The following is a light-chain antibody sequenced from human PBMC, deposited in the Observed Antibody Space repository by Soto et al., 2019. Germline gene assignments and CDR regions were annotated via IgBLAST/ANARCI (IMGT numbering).Light chain of an antibody. CDR3: SSTTSTSTLV. CDR2: EVS. CDR1: SSDVGAYNY. Sequence: QSALTQPASVSGSPGQSITISCTGTSSDVGAYNYVSWSQQHPGKAPKLMIYEVSNRPSGISSRFSGSKSGNTASLTISGLQDDDDDYDYCSSTTSTSTLVFGGGTKLTVL. V-gene: IGLV2-14*01. J-gene: IGLJ2*01.